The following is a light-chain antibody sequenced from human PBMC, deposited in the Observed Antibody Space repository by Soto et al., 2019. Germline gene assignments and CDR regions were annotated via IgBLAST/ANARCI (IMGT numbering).Light chain of an antibody. J-gene: IGKJ1*01. CDR3: QQSYSTVWT. V-gene: IGKV1-39*01. CDR2: TTS. Sequence: DIQMTQSPSSLSASVGDRVTITCRASQSISSYLNWYQQKPGKAPKLLIYTTSSLQGGVPSRFSGSGSGTDFTLTIRSLQPEDFATYYCQQSYSTVWTFGQGTKVEIK. CDR1: QSISSY.